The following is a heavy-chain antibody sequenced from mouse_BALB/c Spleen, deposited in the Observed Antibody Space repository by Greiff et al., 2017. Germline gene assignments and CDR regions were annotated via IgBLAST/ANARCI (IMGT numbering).Heavy chain of an antibody. D-gene: IGHD2-4*01. CDR3: ARYDYPLYAMDY. CDR2: INPYNGAT. V-gene: IGHV1-31*01. J-gene: IGHJ4*01. CDR1: GYSFTGYY. Sequence: VQLQQSGPELVKPGASVKISCKASGYSFTGYYMHWVKQSHVKSLEWIGRINPYNGATSYNQNFKDKASLTVDKSSSTAYMELHSLTSEDSAVYYCARYDYPLYAMDYWGQGTSVTVAS.